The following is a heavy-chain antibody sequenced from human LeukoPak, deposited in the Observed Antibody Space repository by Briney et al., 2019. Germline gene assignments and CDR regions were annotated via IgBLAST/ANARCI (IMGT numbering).Heavy chain of an antibody. J-gene: IGHJ4*02. Sequence: GGSLRLSCAASGFTFDDYAMHWVRQAPGKGLEWVSGISWNSGSIGYADSVKGRFTISRDNAKNSLYLQMNSLRAEDMALYYCAKGGDFALTPHPFDYWGQGTLVTVSS. D-gene: IGHD2-21*02. CDR2: ISWNSGSI. CDR1: GFTFDDYA. V-gene: IGHV3-9*03. CDR3: AKGGDFALTPHPFDY.